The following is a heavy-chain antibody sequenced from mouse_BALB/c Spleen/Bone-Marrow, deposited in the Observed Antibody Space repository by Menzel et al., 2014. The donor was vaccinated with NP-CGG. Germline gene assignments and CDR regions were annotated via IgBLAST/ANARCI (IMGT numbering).Heavy chain of an antibody. CDR1: GDSITSGY. CDR2: ISYTGST. J-gene: IGHJ2*01. CDR3: ARDYGSSFDY. D-gene: IGHD1-1*01. V-gene: IGHV3-8*02. Sequence: VQLQQSGPSLVKPSRTLSLTCSVTGDSITSGYWNWIRKFPGNKFEYMGYISYTGSTYYNPSLQSRISITRDTSKNXYYLQLNSVTTEDTATYYCARDYGSSFDYWGQGTTLTVSS.